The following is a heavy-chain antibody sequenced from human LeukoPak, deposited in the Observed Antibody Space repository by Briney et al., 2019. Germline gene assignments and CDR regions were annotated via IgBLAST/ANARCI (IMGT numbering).Heavy chain of an antibody. D-gene: IGHD5-12*01. V-gene: IGHV3-21*01. J-gene: IGHJ4*02. CDR1: GFTFSSYN. Sequence: PGGSLRLSCAASGFTFSSYNMNWVRQAPGKGLEWVSSITSSSTYIYYADSVKGRFTISRDNSKNTLYLQMNSLRPEDTAVYYCAKDDVYSGYDLVGAALDYWGQGTLVTVSS. CDR3: AKDDVYSGYDLVGAALDY. CDR2: ITSSSTYI.